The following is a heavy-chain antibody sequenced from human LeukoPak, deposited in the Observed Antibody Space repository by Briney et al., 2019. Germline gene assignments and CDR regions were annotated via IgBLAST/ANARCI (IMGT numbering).Heavy chain of an antibody. D-gene: IGHD2-2*01. CDR2: IYYTGST. CDR1: GGSISSYH. J-gene: IGHJ4*02. V-gene: IGHV4-59*01. Sequence: PSETLSLTCTVSGGSISSYHWSWIRQPPGKGLEWIGHIYYTGSTNYNPSLKSRVTISVDTSKNQFSLKLTSVTAADTAVYYCARGSTGPFDYWGQGTLVTVSS. CDR3: ARGSTGPFDY.